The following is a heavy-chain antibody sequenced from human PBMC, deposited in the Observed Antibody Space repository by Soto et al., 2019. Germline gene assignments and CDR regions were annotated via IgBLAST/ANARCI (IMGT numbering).Heavy chain of an antibody. CDR1: GFTFSDYA. Sequence: VQLVESGGGVVQPGRSLRLSCAASGFTFSDYARHWVRHAPGKGLEWVAVVSHDGRNTHHADSVKGRFTISRDSSKNTVSLEMTSLRDEDTAVYYCANGGRQRLVTSDFNYWGQGALVTVSS. J-gene: IGHJ4*02. V-gene: IGHV3-30*18. CDR2: VSHDGRNT. D-gene: IGHD6-13*01. CDR3: ANGGRQRLVTSDFNY.